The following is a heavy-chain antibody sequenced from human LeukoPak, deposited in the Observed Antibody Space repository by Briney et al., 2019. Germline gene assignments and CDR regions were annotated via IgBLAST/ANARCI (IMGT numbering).Heavy chain of an antibody. CDR2: IYYSGST. V-gene: IGHV4-59*08. Sequence: SKTLSLTCTVSGGSISSYYWSWIRQPPGKGLEWIGYIYYSGSTNYNPSLKSRVTISVDTSKNQFSLKLSSVTAADTAVYYCARHLIRYDAFDIWGQGTMVTVSS. CDR1: GGSISSYY. J-gene: IGHJ3*02. CDR3: ARHLIRYDAFDI. D-gene: IGHD3-16*01.